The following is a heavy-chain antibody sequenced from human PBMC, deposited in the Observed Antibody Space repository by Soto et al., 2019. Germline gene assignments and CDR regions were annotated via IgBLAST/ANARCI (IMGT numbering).Heavy chain of an antibody. D-gene: IGHD5-18*01. J-gene: IGHJ3*01. CDR2: VYPDDSDT. Sequence: PGESLKISCKTSGYSFNTYWIGWVRQVPGEGLEWMGIVYPDDSDTRYSPSFQGQVTVSVDRSISAAYLQWNSLKASDTALYQCVRHRARGYKYNFDAFDFWGQGTMVTVSS. CDR3: VRHRARGYKYNFDAFDF. CDR1: GYSFNTYW. V-gene: IGHV5-51*01.